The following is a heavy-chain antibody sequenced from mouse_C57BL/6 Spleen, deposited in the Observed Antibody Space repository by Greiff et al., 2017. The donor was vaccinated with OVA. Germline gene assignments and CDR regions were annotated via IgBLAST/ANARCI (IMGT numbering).Heavy chain of an antibody. D-gene: IGHD1-1*01. J-gene: IGHJ1*03. Sequence: QVQLKESGAELVRPGASVTLSCKASGYTFTDYEMHWVKQTPVHGLEWIGAIDPETGGTAYNQKFKGKAILTAYKSSSTAYMELRSLTSEDSAVYYCTRSDGSSYVRYFDVWGTGTTVTVSS. CDR1: GYTFTDYE. V-gene: IGHV1-15*01. CDR2: IDPETGGT. CDR3: TRSDGSSYVRYFDV.